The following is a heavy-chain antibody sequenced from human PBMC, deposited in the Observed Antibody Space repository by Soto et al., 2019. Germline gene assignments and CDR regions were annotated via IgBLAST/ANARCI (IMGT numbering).Heavy chain of an antibody. CDR1: GVSFSGYY. CDR2: INHSGST. V-gene: IGHV4-34*01. CDR3: AREGRWTYYYGSGSSKQIDY. Sequence: PSETLSLTCAVYGVSFSGYYWSWIRQPPGKGLEWIGEINHSGSTNYNPSLKSRVTISVDTSKNQFSLKLSSVTAADTAVYYCAREGRWTYYYGSGSSKQIDYWGQGTLVTVSS. D-gene: IGHD3-10*01. J-gene: IGHJ4*02.